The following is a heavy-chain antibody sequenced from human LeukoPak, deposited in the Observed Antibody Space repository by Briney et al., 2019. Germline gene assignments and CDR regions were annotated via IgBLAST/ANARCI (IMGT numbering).Heavy chain of an antibody. CDR1: GGTFSSYA. CDR3: ARVWIVVVPAAYDGMDV. J-gene: IGHJ6*02. V-gene: IGHV1-69*04. D-gene: IGHD2-2*01. Sequence: SSVKVSCKASGGTFSSYAISWVRQAPGQGLEWMGRIIPILGIANYAQNFQGRVTITADKSTSTPYMELSSLRSEDTAVYYCARVWIVVVPAAYDGMDVWGQGTTVTVSS. CDR2: IIPILGIA.